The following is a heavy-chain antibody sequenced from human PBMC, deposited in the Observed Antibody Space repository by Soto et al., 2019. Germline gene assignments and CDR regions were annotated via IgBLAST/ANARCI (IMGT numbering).Heavy chain of an antibody. CDR2: INHSGST. D-gene: IGHD2-2*01. Sequence: SETLSLTCAVYGGSFSGYYWSWIRQPPGEGLEWIWEINHSGSTNYNPSLKSRVAISVETSKNQFSLKLSSVTAADTAVYYCARGDIVVVPAASGTLYYYYGMDGWGQGTTVTVSS. J-gene: IGHJ6*02. CDR1: GGSFSGYY. CDR3: ARGDIVVVPAASGTLYYYYGMDG. V-gene: IGHV4-34*01.